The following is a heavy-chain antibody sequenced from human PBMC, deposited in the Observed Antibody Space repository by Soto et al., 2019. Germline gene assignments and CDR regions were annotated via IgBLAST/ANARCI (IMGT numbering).Heavy chain of an antibody. D-gene: IGHD2-2*01. V-gene: IGHV3-11*01. J-gene: IGHJ2*01. Sequence: QVQLVESGGGLVKPGVSLRLSCAASGFTFSDYYMSWIRQAPGKALEWVSYISSSGSTIYYADSVKCRFTISRDNAKNSLDLQMNSLRAEDTAVYYCARGPSIVVVPAADWYFDLWGRGTLVTVSS. CDR3: ARGPSIVVVPAADWYFDL. CDR2: ISSSGSTI. CDR1: GFTFSDYY.